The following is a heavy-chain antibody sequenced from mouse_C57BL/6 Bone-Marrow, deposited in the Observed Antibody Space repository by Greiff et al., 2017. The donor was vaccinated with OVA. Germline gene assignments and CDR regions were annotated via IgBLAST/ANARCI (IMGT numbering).Heavy chain of an antibody. V-gene: IGHV1-42*01. Sequence: EVQLQQSGPELVKPGASVKISCKASGYSFTGYYMNWVKQSPEKSLAWIGAINPSTGGTTYNQKFKAKATLTVDKSSSTAYMQLKSLTSEDSAVYYCARDGYYWFAYWGLGTLVTVSA. CDR1: GYSFTGYY. CDR2: INPSTGGT. CDR3: ARDGYYWFAY. D-gene: IGHD2-3*01. J-gene: IGHJ3*01.